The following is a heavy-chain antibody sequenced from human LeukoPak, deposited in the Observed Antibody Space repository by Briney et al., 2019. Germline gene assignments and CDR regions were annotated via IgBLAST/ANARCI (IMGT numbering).Heavy chain of an antibody. D-gene: IGHD2-2*01. CDR2: ISYDGSNK. CDR1: GFTFSSYA. J-gene: IGHJ4*02. CDR3: ARDQVVPAALLDY. V-gene: IGHV3-30*04. Sequence: PGGSLRLSCAASGFTFSSYAMHWVRQAPGKGLEWVAVISYDGSNKYYADSVKGRFTISRDNSKNTLYLQMNSLRAEDTAVYHCARDQVVPAALLDYWGQGTLVTVSS.